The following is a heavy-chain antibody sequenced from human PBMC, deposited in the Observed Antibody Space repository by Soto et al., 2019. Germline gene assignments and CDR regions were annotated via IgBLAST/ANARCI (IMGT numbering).Heavy chain of an antibody. V-gene: IGHV3-23*01. Sequence: EVQLLESGGGLVQPGGSLRLSCAASGFTFSSYAMSWVRQAPGKGLEWVSAISGSGGSTYYADSVKGRFTISRDNSNNTLDLQMNSPRAEDTAVYYWAKALSSNDYYYYCMDVWGQGTTVTVS. CDR2: ISGSGGST. J-gene: IGHJ6*02. D-gene: IGHD6-13*01. CDR1: GFTFSSYA. CDR3: AKALSSNDYYYYCMDV.